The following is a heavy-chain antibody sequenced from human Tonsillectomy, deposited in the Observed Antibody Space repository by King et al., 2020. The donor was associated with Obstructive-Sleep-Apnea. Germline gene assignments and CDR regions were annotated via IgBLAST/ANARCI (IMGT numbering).Heavy chain of an antibody. CDR2: IYRSGST. J-gene: IGHJ4*02. V-gene: IGHV4-39*07. Sequence: QLQESGPGLVKPSETLPLTCTVSGGSISRSSYSWGWIRQPPGKGPEWVGTIYRSGSTYYNPSLKSRVTISVDTSKNQFSLKLTSVTAADTAVYYCARDYGDVRYLDYWGRGTLVT. CDR1: GGSISRSSYS. D-gene: IGHD4-17*01. CDR3: ARDYGDVRYLDY.